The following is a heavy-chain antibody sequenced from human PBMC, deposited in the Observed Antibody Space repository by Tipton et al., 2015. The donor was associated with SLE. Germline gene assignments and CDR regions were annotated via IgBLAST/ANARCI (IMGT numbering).Heavy chain of an antibody. Sequence: TLSLTCTVSGDSISSYYWSWIRQPPGKGLEWIGYIYYSGSTNYNPSLKSRVTISVDTSKNQFSLKLSSVTAADTAVYYCARGPGYQPLPYYDAFDIWGQGTMVTISS. D-gene: IGHD2-2*01. CDR3: ARGPGYQPLPYYDAFDI. J-gene: IGHJ3*02. CDR2: IYYSGST. V-gene: IGHV4-59*01. CDR1: GDSISSYY.